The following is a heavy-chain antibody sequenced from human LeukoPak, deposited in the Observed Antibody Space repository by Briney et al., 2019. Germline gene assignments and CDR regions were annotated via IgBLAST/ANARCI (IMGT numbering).Heavy chain of an antibody. Sequence: PGRSLRLSCAASGFTFSSYGMHWVRQAPGKGLEWVAVISYDGSNKYYADSVKGRFTISRDNSKNTLYLQMNSLRAEDTAVYYCAKTADSSGWYYYYYGMDVGGQGTTVTVSS. D-gene: IGHD6-19*01. CDR2: ISYDGSNK. CDR1: GFTFSSYG. J-gene: IGHJ6*02. CDR3: AKTADSSGWYYYYYGMDV. V-gene: IGHV3-30*18.